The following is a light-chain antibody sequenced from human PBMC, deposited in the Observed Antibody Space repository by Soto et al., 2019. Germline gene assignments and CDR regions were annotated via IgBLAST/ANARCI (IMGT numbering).Light chain of an antibody. CDR3: HQYGSSITWT. Sequence: DIQMTQSPSSLSASVGDRVTITCRASQSISKYLNWYQQKPGQAPNLLIYAASTLQSGVPSRFSGSGSGTDFTLTISRLEPEDFAVYYCHQYGSSITWTFGQGTKVEIK. CDR1: QSISKY. V-gene: IGKV1-39*01. CDR2: AAS. J-gene: IGKJ1*01.